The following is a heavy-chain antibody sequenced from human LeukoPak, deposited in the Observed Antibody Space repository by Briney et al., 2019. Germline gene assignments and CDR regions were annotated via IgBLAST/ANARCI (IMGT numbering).Heavy chain of an antibody. D-gene: IGHD2-2*01. CDR2: MNPNSGNT. CDR3: ASLDCSSTSCYAGNEAYFDY. J-gene: IGHJ4*02. V-gene: IGHV1-8*01. CDR1: GYTFTSYD. Sequence: ASVKVSCKASGYTFTSYDINWVRQATGQGLEWMGWMNPNSGNTGYAQKFQGRVTMTRNTSISTAYMELSRLRSDDTAVYYCASLDCSSTSCYAGNEAYFDYWGQGTLVTVSS.